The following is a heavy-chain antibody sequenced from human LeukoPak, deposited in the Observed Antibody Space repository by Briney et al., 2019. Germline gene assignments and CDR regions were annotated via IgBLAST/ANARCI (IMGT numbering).Heavy chain of an antibody. CDR2: ISYDGNNK. Sequence: GGSLRLSCAASGFTFSSHGFHWVRQAPGKGLEGVAVISYDGNNKKYAESVKVRFTISRDNSKNTLYLQMNSLRAEDTAVYFCAKDDGQGYWGQGTLVTVSS. J-gene: IGHJ4*02. CDR1: GFTFSSHG. V-gene: IGHV3-30*18. CDR3: AKDDGQGY.